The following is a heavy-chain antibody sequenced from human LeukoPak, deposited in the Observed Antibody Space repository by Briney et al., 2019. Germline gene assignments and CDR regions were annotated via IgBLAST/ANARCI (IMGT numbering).Heavy chain of an antibody. J-gene: IGHJ4*02. V-gene: IGHV1-69*01. CDR2: IIPIFGTA. CDR1: GGTFSSYA. CDR3: ARDRNGYDFWSGPLRVEFDY. Sequence: ASVKVSCKASGGTFSSYAISWVRQAPGQGLEWMGGIIPIFGTANYAQKFQGRVTITADESTSTAYMELSSLRSEDTAVYYCARDRNGYDFWSGPLRVEFDYWGQGTLVTVSS. D-gene: IGHD3-3*01.